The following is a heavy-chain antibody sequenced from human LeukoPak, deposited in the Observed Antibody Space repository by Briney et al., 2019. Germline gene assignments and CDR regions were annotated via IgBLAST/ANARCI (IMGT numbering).Heavy chain of an antibody. J-gene: IGHJ3*02. CDR2: INPNSGGT. CDR3: ARVQRSYDYVWGSYRSDAFDI. Sequence: ASVKVSCKASGGTFSSYAISWVRQAPGQGLEWMGWINPNSGGTNYAQKFQGRVTMTRDTSISTAYMELSRLRSDDTAVYYCARVQRSYDYVWGSYRSDAFDIWGQGTMVTVSS. D-gene: IGHD3-16*02. CDR1: GGTFSSYA. V-gene: IGHV1-2*02.